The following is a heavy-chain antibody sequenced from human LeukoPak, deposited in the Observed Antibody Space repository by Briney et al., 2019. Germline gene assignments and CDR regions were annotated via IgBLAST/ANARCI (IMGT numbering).Heavy chain of an antibody. J-gene: IGHJ4*02. CDR1: GFTFSSYW. Sequence: PGGSLRLSCAASGFTFSSYWMSWVRQAPGKGLEWVANIKQDGSEKYYVDSVKGRFTISRDNAKNSLYLQMNSLRAEDTAVYYCARGRRLYASELDYWGQGTLVTVSS. CDR2: IKQDGSEK. CDR3: ARGRRLYASELDY. D-gene: IGHD2-8*01. V-gene: IGHV3-7*01.